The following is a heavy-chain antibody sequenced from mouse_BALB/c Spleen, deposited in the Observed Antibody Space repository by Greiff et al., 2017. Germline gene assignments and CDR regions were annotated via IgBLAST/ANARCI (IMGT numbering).Heavy chain of an antibody. V-gene: IGHV5-6-3*01. D-gene: IGHD1-1*01. Sequence: EVQVVESGGGLVQPGGSLKLSCAASGFTFSSYGMSWVRQTPDKRLELVATINSNGGSTYYPDSVKGRFTISRDNAKNTLYLQMSSLKSEDTAMYYCARDQVILLRFDYWGQGTTLTVSS. CDR2: INSNGGST. J-gene: IGHJ2*01. CDR3: ARDQVILLRFDY. CDR1: GFTFSSYG.